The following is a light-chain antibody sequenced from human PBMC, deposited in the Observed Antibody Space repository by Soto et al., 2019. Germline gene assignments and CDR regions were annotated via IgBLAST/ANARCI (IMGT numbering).Light chain of an antibody. CDR2: AAS. V-gene: IGKV1-39*01. CDR3: QQSYSTPT. CDR1: QSISSY. J-gene: IGKJ1*01. Sequence: DIQMTQSPSSLSASVGDRVTITCRASQSISSYLNWYQQKPGKAPKLLLYAASSLQSGVPSRFSGSGYGTDFNLTISSLQPEYFATYYCQQSYSTPTFGQGTKVEIK.